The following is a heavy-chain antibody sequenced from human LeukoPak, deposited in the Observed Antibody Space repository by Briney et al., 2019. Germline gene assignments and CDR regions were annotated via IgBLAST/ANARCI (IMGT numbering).Heavy chain of an antibody. D-gene: IGHD3-3*01. J-gene: IGHJ4*02. CDR2: INSDGSST. V-gene: IGHV3-74*01. Sequence: GGSLRLSCAASGFTFSSYWMHWVRQAPGKGLVWASRINSDGSSTSYADSVKGRFTISRDNAKNTLYLQMNSLRAEDTAVYYCARVSRRYDFWSGYYAYYFDYWGQGTLVTVSS. CDR1: GFTFSSYW. CDR3: ARVSRRYDFWSGYYAYYFDY.